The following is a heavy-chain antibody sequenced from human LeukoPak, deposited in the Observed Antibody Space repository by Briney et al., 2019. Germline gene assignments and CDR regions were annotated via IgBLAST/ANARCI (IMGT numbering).Heavy chain of an antibody. CDR1: GDPIKDHY. CDR2: FYSRVST. V-gene: IGHV4-4*09. Sequence: PSETLSLTCTVSGDPIKDHYWSWIPQPPGEAVEWIGYFYSRVSTNYNPSLKSRVTISIDTSKSQFSLKLASVTAADTGVYYCARQTCRGATCYRVDQYYYMDVWGKGTTVTVSS. D-gene: IGHD2-15*01. J-gene: IGHJ6*03. CDR3: ARQTCRGATCYRVDQYYYMDV.